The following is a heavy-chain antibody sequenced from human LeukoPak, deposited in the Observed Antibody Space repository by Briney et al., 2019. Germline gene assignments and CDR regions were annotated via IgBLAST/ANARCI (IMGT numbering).Heavy chain of an antibody. V-gene: IGHV3-30*18. Sequence: GGSLRLSCAASGVTFSRYGMHWVRQAPGKGLEWVAVISYDGSNKYYADSVKGRFTISRDNSKNTLYLQMNSLRAEDTAVYYCAKEFMVRGVPATDYWGQGTLVTVSS. J-gene: IGHJ4*02. CDR3: AKEFMVRGVPATDY. CDR2: ISYDGSNK. D-gene: IGHD3-10*01. CDR1: GVTFSRYG.